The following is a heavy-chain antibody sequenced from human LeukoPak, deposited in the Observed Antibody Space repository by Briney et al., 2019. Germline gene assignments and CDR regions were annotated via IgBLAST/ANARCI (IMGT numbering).Heavy chain of an antibody. V-gene: IGHV4-38-2*02. Sequence: PSETLSLTCTVSGYSISSGYYWGWIRQPPGKGLEWIGSIYHSGNTYYNPSLKSRVTISVDTSKNQFSLKLNSVTAADTAVYYCARVGMVRGVTLYFDYWGREPWSPSPQ. D-gene: IGHD3-10*01. CDR2: IYHSGNT. J-gene: IGHJ4*02. CDR3: ARVGMVRGVTLYFDY. CDR1: GYSISSGYY.